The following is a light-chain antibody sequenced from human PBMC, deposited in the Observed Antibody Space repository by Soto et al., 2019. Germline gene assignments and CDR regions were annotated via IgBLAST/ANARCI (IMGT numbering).Light chain of an antibody. CDR3: QQYNKWPLP. CDR2: GAS. V-gene: IGKV3-15*01. J-gene: IGKJ4*01. Sequence: EIVMAQSPATLSVSPGEGATLSCRASQTVYSNLAWYQQKPGQAPRLLIDGASTRATGIPARFSGSGSGTECTLTISSLQSEDVAVYYCQQYNKWPLPFGGGTKVEIK. CDR1: QTVYSN.